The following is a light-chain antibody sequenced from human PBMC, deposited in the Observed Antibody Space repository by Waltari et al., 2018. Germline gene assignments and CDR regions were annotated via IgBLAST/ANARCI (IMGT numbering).Light chain of an antibody. CDR1: QSVTNNY. V-gene: IGKV3-20*01. CDR3: QQYGSSPSGT. Sequence: EIVLTQSPAPLSLSPGERVTLSCRASQSVTNNYLAWYQQKPGQAPRLLIYDTSSRTTGIPDRFSGSGSGTDFTLIISRLEPEDFAVYYCQQYGSSPSGTFGQGTKLEI. CDR2: DTS. J-gene: IGKJ2*01.